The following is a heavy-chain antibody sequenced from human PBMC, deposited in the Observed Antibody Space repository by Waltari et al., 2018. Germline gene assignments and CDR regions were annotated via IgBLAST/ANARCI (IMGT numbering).Heavy chain of an antibody. Sequence: QLQLQESGPGLVKPSEPLSLTCSVSGGSITSNRHYWGWIRQPPGQGLEWIGTISYAGATYSSPSLNSRVTVSRDTSKNQLSLTLGSVTASDTAVYYCATYIGASVGTAAFDVWGQGAMVTVSS. CDR3: ATYIGASVGTAAFDV. J-gene: IGHJ3*01. CDR1: GGSITSNRHY. V-gene: IGHV4-39*01. D-gene: IGHD5-12*01. CDR2: ISYAGAT.